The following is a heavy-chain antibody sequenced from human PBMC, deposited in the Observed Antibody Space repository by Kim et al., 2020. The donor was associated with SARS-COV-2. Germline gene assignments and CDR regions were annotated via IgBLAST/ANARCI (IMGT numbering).Heavy chain of an antibody. D-gene: IGHD6-13*01. CDR3: ARGYSSSWYWAFDI. V-gene: IGHV3-13*01. Sequence: YPGSVKGRFTSSRENAKSSLYLQMNSLRAGDTAVYYCARGYSSSWYWAFDIWGQGTMVTVSS. J-gene: IGHJ3*02.